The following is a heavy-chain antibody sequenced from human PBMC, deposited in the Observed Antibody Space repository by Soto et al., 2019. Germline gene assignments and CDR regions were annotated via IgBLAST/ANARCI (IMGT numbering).Heavy chain of an antibody. Sequence: QVQLVQSGAEVKKPGSSVKVSCKASGGTFSSYTISWVRQAPGQGLEWMGRIIPILGIANYAQKSQGRVTITADQSTSTASMQLSSLSSEDTAVYYCAREQYSSSWYMVRRIDPWCQETLVTVSS. D-gene: IGHD6-13*01. CDR3: AREQYSSSWYMVRRIDP. CDR2: IIPILGIA. J-gene: IGHJ5*02. V-gene: IGHV1-69*08. CDR1: GGTFSSYT.